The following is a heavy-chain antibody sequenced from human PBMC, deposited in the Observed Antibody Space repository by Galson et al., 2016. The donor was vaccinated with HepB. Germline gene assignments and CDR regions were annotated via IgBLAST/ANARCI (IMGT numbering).Heavy chain of an antibody. CDR2: INQDGSQA. CDR1: RFTFSLYW. Sequence: SLRLSCAASRFTFSLYWMTWVRQAPGKGLEWVANINQDGSQAYYVDSVKGRFTISRDNAKNSLYLQMNSLRVEDTAVYYCARRLDTQGRIGGWGCGMDVWGEGTTVTVSS. CDR3: ARRLDTQGRIGGWGCGMDV. V-gene: IGHV3-7*01. J-gene: IGHJ6*04. D-gene: IGHD3-10*01.